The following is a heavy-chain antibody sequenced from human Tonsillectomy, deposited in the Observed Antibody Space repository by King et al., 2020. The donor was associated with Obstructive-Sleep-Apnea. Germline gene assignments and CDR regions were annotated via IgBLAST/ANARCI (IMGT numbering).Heavy chain of an antibody. D-gene: IGHD2-15*01. J-gene: IGHJ4*02. CDR2: ISSYSRNI. V-gene: IGHV3-48*04. CDR3: ARDVISAYCSGGSCYPYYFDY. Sequence: VQLVESGGGLVQPGGSLRLSCAASGFTFSDYSVNWVRQAPGTGLEWVSYISSYSRNIYSADSVKGRFTISRDNAKNSLYLQMNSLRAEDTAVYYCARDVISAYCSGGSCYPYYFDYWGQGTLVTVSS. CDR1: GFTFSDYS.